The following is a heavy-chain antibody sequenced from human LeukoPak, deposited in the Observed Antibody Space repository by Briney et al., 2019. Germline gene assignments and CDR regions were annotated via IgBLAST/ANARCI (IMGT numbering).Heavy chain of an antibody. CDR1: GFTFSSYG. CDR2: IWYDGSNK. Sequence: GVSLRLSCAASGFTFSSYGMHWVRQAPGKGLEWVAVIWYDGSNKYYADSVKGRFTISRDNSKNTLYLQMNSLRAEDTAVYYCARLVAAAGTTLDYWGQGTLVTVSS. CDR3: ARLVAAAGTTLDY. V-gene: IGHV3-33*01. D-gene: IGHD6-13*01. J-gene: IGHJ4*02.